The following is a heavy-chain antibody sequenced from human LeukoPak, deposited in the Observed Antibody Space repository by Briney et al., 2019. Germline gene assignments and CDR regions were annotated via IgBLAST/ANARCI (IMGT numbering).Heavy chain of an antibody. D-gene: IGHD3-22*01. CDR2: ISGSGDNT. Sequence: GGSLRLPCAASGFTVSSTYMSWVRQAPGKGLEWVSGISGSGDNTYYADSVKGRFTISRDNSKNTLYVQVNSLGTEDTAAYYCAKGSYYDSSGSFYFDYWGQGTLVTVSS. CDR1: GFTVSSTY. J-gene: IGHJ4*02. V-gene: IGHV3-23*01. CDR3: AKGSYYDSSGSFYFDY.